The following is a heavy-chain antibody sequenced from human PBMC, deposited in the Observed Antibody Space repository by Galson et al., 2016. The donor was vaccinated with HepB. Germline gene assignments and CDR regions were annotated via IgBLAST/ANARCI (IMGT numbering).Heavy chain of an antibody. J-gene: IGHJ4*02. V-gene: IGHV3-23*01. CDR1: GFTFKNNA. CDR3: AKDGIVATMRE. D-gene: IGHD5-12*01. Sequence: SLRLSCAASGFTFKNNAMSWVRQAPGKGLEWVSGISGRGDSTYYVDSVKGRFTISRDNSNNAVYLQMNSLRGEDTAIYYCAKDGIVATMREWGQGTLVTVSS. CDR2: ISGRGDST.